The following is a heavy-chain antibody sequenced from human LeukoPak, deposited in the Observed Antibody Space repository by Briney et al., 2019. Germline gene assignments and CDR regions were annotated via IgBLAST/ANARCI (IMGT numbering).Heavy chain of an antibody. CDR1: GYTFTSYG. Sequence: GASVKVSCKSSGYTFTSYGISWVRQAPGQGLEWMGWISAYNGNTNYAQNLQGRVTMTTDTSTSTVYMELSSLRSEDTAVYYSARVSYSGSFFDYWGQGTLVTVSS. CDR2: ISAYNGNT. CDR3: ARVSYSGSFFDY. V-gene: IGHV1-18*01. J-gene: IGHJ4*02. D-gene: IGHD1-26*01.